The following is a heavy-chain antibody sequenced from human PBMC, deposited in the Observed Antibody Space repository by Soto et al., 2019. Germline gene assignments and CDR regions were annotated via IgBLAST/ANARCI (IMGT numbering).Heavy chain of an antibody. CDR2: IKQDGSEK. J-gene: IGHJ4*02. Sequence: RLSCAAAGFTFISYWMSWVRQAPGKGLEWVANIKQDGSEKYYVDSVKGRFTISRDNAKNSLYLQMNSLRAEDTAVYYCAREADFWSGYCDYWGQGTLVTVSS. D-gene: IGHD3-3*01. V-gene: IGHV3-7*01. CDR3: AREADFWSGYCDY. CDR1: GFTFISYW.